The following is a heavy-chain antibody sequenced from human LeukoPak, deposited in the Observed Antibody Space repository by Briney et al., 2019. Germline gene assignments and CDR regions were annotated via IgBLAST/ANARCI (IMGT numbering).Heavy chain of an antibody. J-gene: IGHJ4*02. D-gene: IGHD1-26*01. CDR1: GFTFSTYA. CDR2: ISGSGGST. CDR3: ASDPTGELLR. Sequence: PGGSLRLSRAASGFTFSTYAMSWVRQAPGTGLEWVSAISGSGGSTYYADSVKGRFTISRDNSKNTLYLQMNSLRAEDTAVYYCASDPTGELLRWGQGTLVTVSS. V-gene: IGHV3-23*01.